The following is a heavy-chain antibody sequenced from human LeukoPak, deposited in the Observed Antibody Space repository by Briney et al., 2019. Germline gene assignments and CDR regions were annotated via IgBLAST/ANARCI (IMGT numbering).Heavy chain of an antibody. J-gene: IGHJ4*02. CDR1: GFTFSSYW. D-gene: IGHD6-19*01. V-gene: IGHV3-74*01. CDR2: INSDGGST. Sequence: PGGSLRLSCAASGFTFSSYWMDWVRQAPGKGLVWVSRINSDGGSTSYADSVKGRFTISRDNAKNTLYLQMNSLRAEETAVYYCAGPSGYSSSRFDYWGQGTLVTVSS. CDR3: AGPSGYSSSRFDY.